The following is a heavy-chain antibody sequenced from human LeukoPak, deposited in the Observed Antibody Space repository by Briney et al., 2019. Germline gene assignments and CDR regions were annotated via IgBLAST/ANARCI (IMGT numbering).Heavy chain of an antibody. Sequence: GGSLTLSCAASGFTVSSNYMIWLRQAPGKALEGFSVIYSGGSTYYPGSGKGRFTISRNNAKNSLDLPINNLRVEDHAVLFFASVLAAYWDSDVWGRGTLVAVSS. J-gene: IGHJ2*01. V-gene: IGHV3-66*01. CDR2: IYSGGST. CDR1: GFTVSSNY. D-gene: IGHD3-3*01. CDR3: ASVLAAYWDSDV.